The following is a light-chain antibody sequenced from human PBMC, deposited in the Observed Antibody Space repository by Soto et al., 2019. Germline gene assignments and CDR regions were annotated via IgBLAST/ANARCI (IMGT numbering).Light chain of an antibody. CDR2: GVS. CDR1: QSVSSDF. Sequence: EIVLTQSPGTLSMSPGERATLSCRTSQSVSSDFLAWYHQKPGQAPRLLIYGVSKRATGIPERFSGSGSGTDFTLTISRLEPEHFAVYYCQHYGTSLTIGGGTKVYIK. V-gene: IGKV3-20*01. J-gene: IGKJ4*01. CDR3: QHYGTSLT.